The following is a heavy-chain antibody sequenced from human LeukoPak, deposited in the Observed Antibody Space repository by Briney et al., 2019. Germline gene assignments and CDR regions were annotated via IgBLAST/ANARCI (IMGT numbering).Heavy chain of an antibody. CDR1: GFAISDYY. D-gene: IGHD1-26*01. CDR2: SRDKDNRYTT. Sequence: GGSLRLSCEVSGFAISDYYMDWVRQAPGKGLEWVGRSRDKDNRYTTEYAASVKGRISISRDDSKNSMYLQMNNLKIEDTAVYYCTRGRSGPWPWYFDSWGQGTLVTVSS. CDR3: TRGRSGPWPWYFDS. V-gene: IGHV3-72*01. J-gene: IGHJ4*02.